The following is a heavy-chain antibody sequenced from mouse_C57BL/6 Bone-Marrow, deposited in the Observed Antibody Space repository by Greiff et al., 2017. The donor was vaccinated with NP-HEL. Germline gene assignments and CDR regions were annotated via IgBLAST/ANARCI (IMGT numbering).Heavy chain of an antibody. CDR1: GYTFTSYG. CDR3: ASYGDYYGSSSPSRYFDV. D-gene: IGHD1-1*01. CDR2: IYPRSGNT. Sequence: QVQLQQSGAELARPGASVKLSCKASGYTFTSYGISWVKQRTGQGLEWIGEIYPRSGNTYYNEKFKGKATLTADKSSSTAYMELRSLTSEDSAVYFCASYGDYYGSSSPSRYFDVWGTGTTVTVSS. V-gene: IGHV1-81*01. J-gene: IGHJ1*03.